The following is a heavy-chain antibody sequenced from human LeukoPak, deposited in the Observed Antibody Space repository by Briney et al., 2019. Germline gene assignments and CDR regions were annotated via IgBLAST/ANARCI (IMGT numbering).Heavy chain of an antibody. CDR1: GFTFSSYS. CDR2: ISSSSSYI. J-gene: IGHJ5*02. CDR3: ARVTQLEMLARFDP. V-gene: IGHV3-21*01. D-gene: IGHD1-1*01. Sequence: GGSLRLSCAASGFTFSSYSMNWVRQAPGKGLEWVSSISSSSSYIYYADSVKGRFTISRDNAKNSLYLQMNSLRAEDTAVYYCARVTQLEMLARFDPWGQGTLVTVSS.